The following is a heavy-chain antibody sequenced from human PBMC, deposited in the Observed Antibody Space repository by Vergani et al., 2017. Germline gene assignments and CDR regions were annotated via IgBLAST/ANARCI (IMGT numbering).Heavy chain of an antibody. CDR1: GGTFSSYA. V-gene: IGHV1-8*02. J-gene: IGHJ6*03. D-gene: IGHD2-2*01. CDR2: MNPNSGNT. CDR3: ARGHCSSTSCYDLYYYYYYMDV. Sequence: QVQLVQSGAEVKKPGSSVKVSCKASGGTFSSYAISWVRQAPGQGLEWMGWMNPNSGNTGYAQKFQGRVTMTRNTSISTAYMELSSLRSEDTAVYYCARGHCSSTSCYDLYYYYYYMDVWGKGTTVTVSS.